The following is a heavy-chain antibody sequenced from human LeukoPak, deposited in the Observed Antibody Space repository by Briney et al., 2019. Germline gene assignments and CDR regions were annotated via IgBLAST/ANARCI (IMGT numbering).Heavy chain of an antibody. D-gene: IGHD3-10*01. Sequence: SETLSLTCAVSGYSISSGYYWGWIRQPPGKGLEWIGSIYHSGSTYYNPSLKSRVTISVDTSKNQFSLKLSSVTAADTAVYYCARGRYYGSGSPKSNRFDPWGQGTLVTVSS. CDR3: ARGRYYGSGSPKSNRFDP. J-gene: IGHJ5*02. CDR2: IYHSGST. CDR1: GYSISSGYY. V-gene: IGHV4-38-2*01.